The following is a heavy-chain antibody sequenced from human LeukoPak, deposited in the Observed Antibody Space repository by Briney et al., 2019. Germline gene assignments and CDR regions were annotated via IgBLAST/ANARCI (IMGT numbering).Heavy chain of an antibody. D-gene: IGHD3-10*01. CDR3: ARVRSGFYGSDIGGDY. Sequence: SQTLSLTCTVSGGSISSGGYYWSWIRQHPGKGLEWIGYIYYSGSTYYNPSLKSRVTISVDMSKNQFSLKLSSVTAADTAVYYCARVRSGFYGSDIGGDYWGQGTLVTVSS. J-gene: IGHJ4*02. CDR2: IYYSGST. CDR1: GGSISSGGYY. V-gene: IGHV4-31*03.